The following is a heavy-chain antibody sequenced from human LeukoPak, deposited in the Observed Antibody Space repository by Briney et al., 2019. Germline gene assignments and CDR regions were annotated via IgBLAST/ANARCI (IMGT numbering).Heavy chain of an antibody. CDR3: AKDAPLVPAAMGDY. CDR2: IRNDGSGT. D-gene: IGHD2-2*01. Sequence: GGSLRLSCAASGLTFNKSWMHWVRQGPGKGLEWVSRIRNDGSGTSYAGSVKGRFTISRDNAKNTLYLQMNSLRAGDTAVYYCAKDAPLVPAAMGDYWGQGTLVTVSS. CDR1: GLTFNKSW. V-gene: IGHV3-74*01. J-gene: IGHJ4*02.